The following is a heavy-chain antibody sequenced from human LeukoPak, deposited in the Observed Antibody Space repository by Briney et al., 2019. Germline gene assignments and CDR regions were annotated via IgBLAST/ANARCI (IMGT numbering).Heavy chain of an antibody. Sequence: ASVKVSCKASGYTLSSYHMSWVRQAPGQGLECMGWINGYNGNTKYAQKIQGRVTMTTDSYTNTAYMDRRRVRADDTAVYYCARNDGNYGLPFEIWGQGTMVTVSS. CDR2: INGYNGNT. V-gene: IGHV1-18*01. CDR3: ARNDGNYGLPFEI. CDR1: GYTLSSYH. D-gene: IGHD1-7*01. J-gene: IGHJ3*02.